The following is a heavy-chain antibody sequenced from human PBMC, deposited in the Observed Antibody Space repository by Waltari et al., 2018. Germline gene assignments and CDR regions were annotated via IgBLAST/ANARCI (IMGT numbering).Heavy chain of an antibody. Sequence: EVQLVESGGGLIQPGGSLRLSWVAFGVTVSNNYMPWLRQAPGKGLELVSLIYSGGTTYYADSVRGRFTISRDGSKNTVYLQMNSLRAEDTAVYFCARNQVETALGYWGQGTLVTVAS. V-gene: IGHV3-53*01. CDR1: GVTVSNNY. CDR2: IYSGGTT. J-gene: IGHJ4*02. CDR3: ARNQVETALGY. D-gene: IGHD2-21*02.